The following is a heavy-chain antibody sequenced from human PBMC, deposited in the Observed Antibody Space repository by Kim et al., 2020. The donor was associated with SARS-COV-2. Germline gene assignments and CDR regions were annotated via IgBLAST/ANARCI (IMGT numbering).Heavy chain of an antibody. CDR2: INHSGST. Sequence: SETLSLTCAVYGGSFSGYYWSWIRQPPGKGLEWIGEINHSGSTNYNPSLKSRVTISVDTSKNQFSLKLSSVTAADTAVYYCARTYGSGSYYGGYDYWGQG. CDR3: ARTYGSGSYYGGYDY. J-gene: IGHJ4*02. V-gene: IGHV4-34*01. CDR1: GGSFSGYY. D-gene: IGHD3-10*01.